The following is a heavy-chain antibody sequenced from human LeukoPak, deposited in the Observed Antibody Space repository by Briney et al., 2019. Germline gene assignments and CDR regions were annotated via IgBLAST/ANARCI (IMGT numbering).Heavy chain of an antibody. V-gene: IGHV1-8*03. CDR3: ARIQYCSGGSCYSTWFDP. D-gene: IGHD2-15*01. CDR1: GYTFTSYG. CDR2: MNPNSGNT. J-gene: IGHJ5*02. Sequence: ASVKVSCKASGYTFTSYGISWVRQAPGQGLEWMGWMNPNSGNTGYAQKFQGRVTITRNTSISTAYMELSSLRSEDTAVYYCARIQYCSGGSCYSTWFDPWGQGTLVTVSS.